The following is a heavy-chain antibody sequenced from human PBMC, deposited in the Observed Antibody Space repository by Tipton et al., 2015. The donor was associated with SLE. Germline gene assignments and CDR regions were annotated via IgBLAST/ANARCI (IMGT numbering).Heavy chain of an antibody. CDR2: MNHSGST. CDR3: ARNLGDPYYYDSNGCDY. Sequence: TLSLTCAVYGGSFSGYYWSWIRQPPGKGLEWIGEMNHSGSTNYNPSLKSRVTISVDTSKNQFSLRLTSLTAADTAAYYCARNLGDPYYYDSNGCDYWGQGALVTVSS. CDR1: GGSFSGYY. D-gene: IGHD3-22*01. J-gene: IGHJ4*02. V-gene: IGHV4-34*01.